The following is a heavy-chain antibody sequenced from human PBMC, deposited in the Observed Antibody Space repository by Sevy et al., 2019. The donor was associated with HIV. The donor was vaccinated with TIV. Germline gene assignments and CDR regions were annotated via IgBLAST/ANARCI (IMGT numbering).Heavy chain of an antibody. V-gene: IGHV1-46*01. CDR3: ASLGAASGLDYMDV. CDR2: SNPSGGYT. D-gene: IGHD3-16*01. Sequence: ASVKVSCKASGYTLTSHYMHWVRQAPGQGLEWMGISNPSGGYTRYAQKFQGRVIMTRDTSMSTAYMELSSLRSDDTAVYYCASLGAASGLDYMDVWGKGTTVTVSS. CDR1: GYTLTSHY. J-gene: IGHJ6*03.